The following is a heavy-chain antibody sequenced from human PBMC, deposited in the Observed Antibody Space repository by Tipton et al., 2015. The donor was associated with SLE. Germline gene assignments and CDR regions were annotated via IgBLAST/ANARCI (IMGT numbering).Heavy chain of an antibody. Sequence: SLRLSCAASGFIFNSYSINWVRQAPGKGLEWISSITSGGDMYYSDSVKGRFTISRDDGKNSVSLHMNSLRVDDTALYYCARELVYLDVWGKGTTVTVSS. CDR1: GFIFNSYS. J-gene: IGHJ6*03. CDR3: ARELVYLDV. D-gene: IGHD3-10*01. CDR2: ITSGGDM. V-gene: IGHV3-21*06.